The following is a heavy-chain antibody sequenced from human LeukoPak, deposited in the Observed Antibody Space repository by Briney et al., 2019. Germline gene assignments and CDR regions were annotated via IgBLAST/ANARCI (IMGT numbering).Heavy chain of an antibody. V-gene: IGHV1-18*01. J-gene: IGHJ4*02. CDR1: GYTFTSFG. CDR2: ISAYNGNT. CDR3: ARVPRYYDSSGYKQSDY. Sequence: GASVKVSCKASGYTFTSFGISWVRQAPGQGLEWMGWISAYNGNTNYAQKLQGRVTMTTDTSTSTAYMELRSLRSDDTAVYYCARVPRYYDSSGYKQSDYWGQGTLVTVSS. D-gene: IGHD3-22*01.